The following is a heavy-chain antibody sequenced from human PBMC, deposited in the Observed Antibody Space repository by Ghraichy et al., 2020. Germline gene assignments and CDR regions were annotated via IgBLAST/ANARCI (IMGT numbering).Heavy chain of an antibody. CDR1: GGSFSGYY. CDR2: INHSGST. CDR3: ARGDPGGFNWFDP. J-gene: IGHJ5*02. Sequence: TLSLTCAVYGGSFSGYYWSWIRQPPGKGLEWIGEINHSGSTNYNPSLKSRVTISVDTSKNQFSLKLSSVTAADTAVYYCARGDPGGFNWFDPWGQGTLVTVSS. V-gene: IGHV4-34*01. D-gene: IGHD3-10*01.